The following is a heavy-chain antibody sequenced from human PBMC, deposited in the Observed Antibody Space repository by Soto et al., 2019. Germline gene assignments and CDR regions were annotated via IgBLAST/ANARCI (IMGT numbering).Heavy chain of an antibody. D-gene: IGHD6-13*01. CDR1: GFSLRTRGVA. J-gene: IGHJ4*02. CDR3: VHRRGSIVDY. Sequence: QITLKESGPTLVKPTQTLTLTCTFSGFSLRTRGVAVGWIRQPPGQALEWLVVVYWDDDKRYSPSLRSRLTVTKDSSKNQVVLPVTNMDPVDTATYYCVHRRGSIVDYWGQGTLVTVSS. V-gene: IGHV2-5*02. CDR2: VYWDDDK.